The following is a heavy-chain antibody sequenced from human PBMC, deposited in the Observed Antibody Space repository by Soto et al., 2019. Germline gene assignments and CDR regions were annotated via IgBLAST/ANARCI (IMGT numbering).Heavy chain of an antibody. J-gene: IGHJ5*02. CDR2: IYYSGST. V-gene: IGHV4-59*12. D-gene: IGHD2-2*01. CDR3: ARVPDR. Sequence: DTLSLTCTVSGGSISTYYWSWILQPPGKGLEWIGYIYYSGSTNYNPSLKSRVTISVDRSKNQFSLKLSSVTAADTAVYYCARVPDRWGQGTLVTVS. CDR1: GGSISTYY.